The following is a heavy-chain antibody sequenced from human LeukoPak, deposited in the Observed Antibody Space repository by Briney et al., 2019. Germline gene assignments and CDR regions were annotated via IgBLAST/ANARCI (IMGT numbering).Heavy chain of an antibody. CDR3: ARDLRPYGSGSYSAFDI. CDR1: GFTFSSYW. CDR2: IKQDGSEK. D-gene: IGHD3-10*01. V-gene: IGHV3-7*01. Sequence: PGGSLRLSCAASGFTFSSYWMSWVRHAPAKGLEWVANIKQDGSEKYYVDSVKGRFTISRDNAKNSLYLQMNSLRAEDTAVYYCARDLRPYGSGSYSAFDIWGQGTMVTVSS. J-gene: IGHJ3*02.